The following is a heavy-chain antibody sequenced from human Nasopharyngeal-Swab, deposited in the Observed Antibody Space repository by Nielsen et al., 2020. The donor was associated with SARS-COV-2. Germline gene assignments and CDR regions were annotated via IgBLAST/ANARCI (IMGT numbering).Heavy chain of an antibody. D-gene: IGHD6-13*01. V-gene: IGHV4-59*01. CDR1: GDSISYSY. Sequence: SETLSLTCTVSGDSISYSYWSWIRQPPGKGLEWIGYIYYSGSTNYNPSLKSRITISVDTSNNQFSLKLTSVTAADTAVYYCARVGSSSWYFDYWGQGTLVTVSS. J-gene: IGHJ4*02. CDR3: ARVGSSSWYFDY. CDR2: IYYSGST.